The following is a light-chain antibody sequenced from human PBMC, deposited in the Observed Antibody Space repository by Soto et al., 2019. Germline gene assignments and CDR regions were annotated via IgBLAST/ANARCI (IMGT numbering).Light chain of an antibody. Sequence: QPVLTQSPSTSASLGASVMLTCTLSSGHSTYAIAWHQQQPEKGPRYLMKINSDGSHTKGDGIPDRFSGSSSGAERYLTISSLQSEDEADYFCQTWGTGTHVFGTGTKVTVL. CDR1: SGHSTYA. J-gene: IGLJ1*01. CDR3: QTWGTGTHV. V-gene: IGLV4-69*01. CDR2: INSDGSH.